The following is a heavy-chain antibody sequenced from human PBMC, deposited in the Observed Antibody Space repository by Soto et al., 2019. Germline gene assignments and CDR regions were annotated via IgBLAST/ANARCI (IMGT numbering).Heavy chain of an antibody. CDR3: ARDNDRPQLGGNYYYILDV. D-gene: IGHD1-1*01. CDR1: GGTFRNSA. V-gene: IGHV1-69*12. Sequence: QVQLEQSGPEVKKPGSSVKVSCKASGGTFRNSAISWVRQAPGQGLEWMGGIMPIFRTPDYAQKFQGRVTITADESASTAYMELTSLRSDDTAVYYCARDNDRPQLGGNYYYILDVWGHGITVTVSS. J-gene: IGHJ6*02. CDR2: IMPIFRTP.